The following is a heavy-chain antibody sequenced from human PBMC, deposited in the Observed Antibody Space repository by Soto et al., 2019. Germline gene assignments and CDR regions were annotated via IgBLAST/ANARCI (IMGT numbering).Heavy chain of an antibody. J-gene: IGHJ4*02. CDR3: ARGYDFWSGYYTPPYFDY. D-gene: IGHD3-3*01. CDR2: IIPIFGTA. V-gene: IGHV1-69*06. Sequence: GASVKVSCKASGGTFSSYAISWVRQAPGQGLEWMGGIIPIFGTANYAQKFQGRVTITADKSTSTAYMELSSLRSEDTAVYYCARGYDFWSGYYTPPYFDYWGQGTLVTVS. CDR1: GGTFSSYA.